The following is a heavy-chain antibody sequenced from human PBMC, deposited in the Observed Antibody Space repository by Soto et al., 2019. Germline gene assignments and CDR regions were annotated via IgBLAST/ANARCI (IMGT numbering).Heavy chain of an antibody. CDR2: IYWDDDT. CDR3: AHTMAPRIFDS. CDR1: GFSLITSGVG. Sequence: QITVKEAGPTLVKPIQTLTLTCSFSGFSLITSGVGGGWIRQPPGKALEWLALIYWDDDTGYSTSLRNRLTITKDTSRNQVVLTMTNMDPADTATYYCAHTMAPRIFDSWGQGTLVTVSS. J-gene: IGHJ4*02. V-gene: IGHV2-5*02.